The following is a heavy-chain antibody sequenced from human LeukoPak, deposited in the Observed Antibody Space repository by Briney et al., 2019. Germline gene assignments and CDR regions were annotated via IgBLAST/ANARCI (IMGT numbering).Heavy chain of an antibody. V-gene: IGHV3-30*18. CDR3: AKDRRIYGSGTPHYFDY. Sequence: GRSLRLSCAASGFTFSSYCMHWVRHAPGKGLEWVAVISYDGSNKYYADSVKGRFTISRENSKTTLYLQMNSLRAEDTAVYYCAKDRRIYGSGTPHYFDYWGQGTLVTVSS. CDR1: GFTFSSYC. J-gene: IGHJ4*02. D-gene: IGHD3-10*01. CDR2: ISYDGSNK.